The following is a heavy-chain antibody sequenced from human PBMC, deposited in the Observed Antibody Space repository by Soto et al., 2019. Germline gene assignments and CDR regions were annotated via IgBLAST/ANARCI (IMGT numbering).Heavy chain of an antibody. V-gene: IGHV3-64*01. J-gene: IGHJ6*02. CDR1: GFTFSSYA. Sequence: EVQLVESGGGLVQPGGSLRLSCAASGFTFSSYAMHWVRQAPGKGLEYVSAISSNGGSTYYANSVKGRFTISRDNSRNTLYLQMGSLRAEDMAVYYCARSEYYYDSSGYESLSCMDVWGQGTTVTVSS. CDR3: ARSEYYYDSSGYESLSCMDV. CDR2: ISSNGGST. D-gene: IGHD3-22*01.